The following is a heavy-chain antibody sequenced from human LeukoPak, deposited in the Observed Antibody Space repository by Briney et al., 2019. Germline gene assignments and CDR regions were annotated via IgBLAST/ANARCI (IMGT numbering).Heavy chain of an antibody. CDR2: IKQDGSEK. Sequence: GGSLRLSCAASGFTFSSYWLSWVRQAPGKGREGVANIKQDGSEKYCVDSVKGRFTISRDNAKNSLYLQMNSLRAEDTAVYYCARAGQVGATGTKYWGQGTLVTVSS. CDR1: GFTFSSYW. D-gene: IGHD1-26*01. V-gene: IGHV3-7*01. CDR3: ARAGQVGATGTKY. J-gene: IGHJ4*02.